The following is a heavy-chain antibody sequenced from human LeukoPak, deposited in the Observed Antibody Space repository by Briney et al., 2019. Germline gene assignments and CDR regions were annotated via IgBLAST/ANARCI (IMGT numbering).Heavy chain of an antibody. J-gene: IGHJ4*02. CDR1: GFTFSSHA. CDR3: ARGALIPDF. Sequence: GGSLRLSCAASGFTFSSHAKTWVRQAPGKGLAWVSSISKSDNSTFYADSVKGRFTISRDNSKNTVYLHMDSLRVEDTAIYYCARGALIPDFRGQGTLVTVSS. CDR2: ISKSDNST. D-gene: IGHD2-21*01. V-gene: IGHV3-23*01.